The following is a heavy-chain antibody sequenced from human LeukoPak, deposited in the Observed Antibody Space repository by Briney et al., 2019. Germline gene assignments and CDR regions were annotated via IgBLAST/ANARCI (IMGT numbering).Heavy chain of an antibody. V-gene: IGHV4-34*01. D-gene: IGHD5-24*01. Sequence: SETLSLTCAVYGGSFSGYYWSWIRQPPGKGLEWIGEINHSGSTNYNPCLKSRVTISVDTSKNQFSLKLSSVTAADTAVYYCARGGDKVEMATISAFDIWGQGTMVTVSS. J-gene: IGHJ3*02. CDR3: ARGGDKVEMATISAFDI. CDR2: INHSGST. CDR1: GGSFSGYY.